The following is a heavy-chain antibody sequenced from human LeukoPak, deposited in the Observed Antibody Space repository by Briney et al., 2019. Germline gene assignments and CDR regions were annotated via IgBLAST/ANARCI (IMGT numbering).Heavy chain of an antibody. J-gene: IGHJ6*03. V-gene: IGHV3-21*01. Sequence: GGSLRLSCAASGFTFSSYSMNWVRQAPGKGLEWVSSISSSSSYIYYADSVKGRFTISRDNAKNSLYLQMNSLRAEDTAVYYCARDQPSGSYYSYYYYMDVWGKGTTVTVSS. CDR2: ISSSSSYI. CDR3: ARDQPSGSYYSYYYYMDV. CDR1: GFTFSSYS. D-gene: IGHD1-26*01.